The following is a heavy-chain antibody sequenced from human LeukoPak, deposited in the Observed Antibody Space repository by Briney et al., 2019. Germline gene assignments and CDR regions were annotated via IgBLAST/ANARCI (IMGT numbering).Heavy chain of an antibody. J-gene: IGHJ5*02. Sequence: GASVKVSCKASGYTFTSYGISWVRQAPGQGLEWMGWISAYNGNTNYAQKLQGRVTMTTDTSTSTAYMELRSLRSDDTAVYYCAREPDPEYSGYAWGGYNWFDPWGQGTLVTVSS. D-gene: IGHD5-12*01. CDR2: ISAYNGNT. CDR1: GYTFTSYG. CDR3: AREPDPEYSGYAWGGYNWFDP. V-gene: IGHV1-18*01.